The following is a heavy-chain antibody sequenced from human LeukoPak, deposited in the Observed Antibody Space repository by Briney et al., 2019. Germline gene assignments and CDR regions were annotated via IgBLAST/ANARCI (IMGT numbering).Heavy chain of an antibody. CDR3: ARWAPLIVGAQNGFDY. J-gene: IGHJ4*02. V-gene: IGHV1-46*01. CDR1: GYTFTSYY. D-gene: IGHD1-26*01. Sequence: ASVKVSCKASGYTFTSYYMHWVRQAPGQGLEWMGIINPSGGSTSYAQKFQGRVTMTRDTSTSTVYMELSSLRSEDTAVYYCARWAPLIVGAQNGFDYWGQGTLVTVSS. CDR2: INPSGGST.